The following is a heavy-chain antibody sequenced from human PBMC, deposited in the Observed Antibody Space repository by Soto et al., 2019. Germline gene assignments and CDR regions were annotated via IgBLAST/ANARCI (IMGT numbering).Heavy chain of an antibody. Sequence: SETLSLTCTVSGGSISSYYWSWIRQPPGKGLEWIGYIYYSGSTNYNPSLKSRVTISVDTSKNQFSLKLSSVTAADTAVYYCARENYYDSSGQGWFDPWGQGTLVTVSS. V-gene: IGHV4-59*01. CDR2: IYYSGST. CDR3: ARENYYDSSGQGWFDP. J-gene: IGHJ5*02. CDR1: GGSISSYY. D-gene: IGHD3-22*01.